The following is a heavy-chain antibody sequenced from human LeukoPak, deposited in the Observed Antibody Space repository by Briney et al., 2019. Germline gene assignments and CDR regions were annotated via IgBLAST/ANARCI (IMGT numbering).Heavy chain of an antibody. Sequence: PSETLSLTCAVYGGSFSGYYWSWIRQPPGKGLEWIGEINHSGSTNYNPSLKGRVTISVDTSKDQFSLKLSSVTAADTAVYYCASLPGIYYYYYGMDVWGQGTTVTVSS. CDR2: INHSGST. CDR1: GGSFSGYY. CDR3: ASLPGIYYYYYGMDV. J-gene: IGHJ6*02. V-gene: IGHV4-34*01.